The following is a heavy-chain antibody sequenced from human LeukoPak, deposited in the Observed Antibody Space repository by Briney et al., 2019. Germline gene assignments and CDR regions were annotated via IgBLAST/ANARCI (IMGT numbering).Heavy chain of an antibody. Sequence: SETLSLTCTVSGGSISSYYWSWIRQPPGKGLEWIGSIYDSGNSYFSPSLKSRVTKSRDTSKNQFSLKLSSVTAADTAVYYCARGRSDWEDAFDIWGQGTMVTVSS. CDR3: ARGRSDWEDAFDI. J-gene: IGHJ3*02. CDR1: GGSISSYY. CDR2: IYDSGNS. V-gene: IGHV4-39*07. D-gene: IGHD2-21*02.